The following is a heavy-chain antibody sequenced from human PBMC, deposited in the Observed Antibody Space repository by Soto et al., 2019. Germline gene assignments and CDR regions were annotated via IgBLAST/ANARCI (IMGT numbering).Heavy chain of an antibody. CDR3: ARAALPDCSGGRCYSCYLFDP. Sequence: QVQLRHSWVAVKKPGASVKVSCNASGGTFSSYTISWVRQAPGQGLEWMGRIIPILGIANYAQKFQGRVTITADKSTSTAYMELSSLRSEDTAVYYCARAALPDCSGGRCYSCYLFDPWGHGTLVTVSS. J-gene: IGHJ5*02. CDR1: GGTFSSYT. CDR2: IIPILGIA. D-gene: IGHD2-15*01. V-gene: IGHV1-69*02.